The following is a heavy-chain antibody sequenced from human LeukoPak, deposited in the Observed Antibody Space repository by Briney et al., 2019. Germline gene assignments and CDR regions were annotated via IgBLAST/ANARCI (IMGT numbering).Heavy chain of an antibody. Sequence: PGGSLRLSCAASGFTFSSYGMHWVRQAPGKGLEWVAVISYDGSNKYYADSVKGRFTISRDNSKNTLYLQMNSLRAEDTAVYYCARSYCSSTRMGSCYYYYMDVWGKGTTVTVSS. CDR3: ARSYCSSTRMGSCYYYYMDV. V-gene: IGHV3-30*03. CDR2: ISYDGSNK. J-gene: IGHJ6*03. CDR1: GFTFSSYG. D-gene: IGHD2-2*01.